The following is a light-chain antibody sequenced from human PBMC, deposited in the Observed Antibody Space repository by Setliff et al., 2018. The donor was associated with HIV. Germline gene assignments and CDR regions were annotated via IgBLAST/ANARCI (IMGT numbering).Light chain of an antibody. CDR1: SGDVGGYNY. Sequence: QSALTQPASVSGSPGQSITISCTGTSGDVGGYNYVSWYQQHPGKAPRLMIYDVAYRPSGVSNRFSGSKSGNTASLTISGLQAEDEADYYCSSYVAGGSLDVFGTGTKGTV. CDR2: DVA. CDR3: SSYVAGGSLDV. J-gene: IGLJ1*01. V-gene: IGLV2-14*03.